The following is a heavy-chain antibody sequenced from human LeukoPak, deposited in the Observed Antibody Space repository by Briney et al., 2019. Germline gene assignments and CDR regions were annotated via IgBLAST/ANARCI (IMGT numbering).Heavy chain of an antibody. J-gene: IGHJ4*02. V-gene: IGHV4-59*01. CDR3: ARVPPYYDFWSGYYTPIYFDY. CDR1: GGSISSYY. Sequence: SETLSLTCTVSGGSISSYYWSWIRQPPGKGLEWIGYIYYSGSTNYNPSLKSRVTISVDTSKNQFSLKLSSATAADTAVYYCARVPPYYDFWSGYYTPIYFDYWGQGTLVTVSS. D-gene: IGHD3-3*01. CDR2: IYYSGST.